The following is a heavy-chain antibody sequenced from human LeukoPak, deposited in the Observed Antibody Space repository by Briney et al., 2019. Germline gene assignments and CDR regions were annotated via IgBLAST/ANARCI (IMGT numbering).Heavy chain of an antibody. J-gene: IGHJ4*02. CDR1: GGSFSGYY. V-gene: IGHV4-34*01. Sequence: SETQSLTCAVYGGSFSGYYWSWIRQPPGKGLEWIGEINHSGSTNYNPSLKSRVTISVDTSKNQFSLKLSSVTAADTAVYYCARRYCSSTSCYIDSNFDYWGQGTLVTVSS. CDR3: ARRYCSSTSCYIDSNFDY. D-gene: IGHD2-2*02. CDR2: INHSGST.